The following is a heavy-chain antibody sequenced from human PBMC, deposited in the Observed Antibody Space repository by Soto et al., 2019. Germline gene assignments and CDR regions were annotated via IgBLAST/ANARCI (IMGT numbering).Heavy chain of an antibody. V-gene: IGHV3-48*01. D-gene: IGHD3-22*01. CDR3: ARDPEYYYDSSGLHY. Sequence: PGGSLRLSCAASGFTFSSYSMNWVRQAPGKGLEWVSYISSSSSTIYYADSVKGRFTISRDNAKNSLYLQMNSLRAEDTAVYYCARDPEYYYDSSGLHYWGQGTLVTV. CDR1: GFTFSSYS. CDR2: ISSSSSTI. J-gene: IGHJ4*02.